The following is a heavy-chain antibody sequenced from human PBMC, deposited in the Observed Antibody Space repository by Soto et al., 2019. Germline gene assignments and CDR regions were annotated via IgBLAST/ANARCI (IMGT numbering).Heavy chain of an antibody. J-gene: IGHJ4*02. CDR2: ISSSGETI. V-gene: IGHV3-11*01. Sequence: QVQLVESGGGLVKPGGSLRLSCVASGFTFSDYFMSWIRQAPGKGLEWLAYISSSGETIYYADSVKGRFTISRDNAKNSLYAQMNSLRDEDTAVYYCARRAVAVVYFDYWGQGTPVTVSS. D-gene: IGHD2-15*01. CDR3: ARRAVAVVYFDY. CDR1: GFTFSDYF.